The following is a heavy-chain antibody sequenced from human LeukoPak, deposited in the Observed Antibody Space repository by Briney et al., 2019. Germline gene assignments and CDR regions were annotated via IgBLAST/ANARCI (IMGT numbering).Heavy chain of an antibody. CDR3: AGGPTTGYSSSYDAFDI. V-gene: IGHV3-66*01. Sequence: GGSLRLSCAASGFTVSSNYMSWVRQAPGKGLEWVSVIYSGGSTYYADSMKGRFTISRDNSKNTLYLQMNSLRAEDTAVYYCAGGPTTGYSSSYDAFDIWGQGTMVTVSS. CDR2: IYSGGST. J-gene: IGHJ3*02. D-gene: IGHD6-13*01. CDR1: GFTVSSNY.